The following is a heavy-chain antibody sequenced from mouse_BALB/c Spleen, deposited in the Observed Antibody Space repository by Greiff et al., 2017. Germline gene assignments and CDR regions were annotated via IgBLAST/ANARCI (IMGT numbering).Heavy chain of an antibody. CDR2: IHYSGST. Sequence: EVHLVEPGPDLVKPSQSLSLTCTVTGYSITSCYSWYWIRQFPGNNLEWMGYIHYSGSTNYNPSLKIRISITLDKSKNQFFLQLNSVTTEDTATYDCSRWLLGLVDYWGQGTTVTVSS. D-gene: IGHD2-3*01. CDR1: GYSITSCYS. V-gene: IGHV3-1*02. CDR3: SRWLLGLVDY. J-gene: IGHJ4*01.